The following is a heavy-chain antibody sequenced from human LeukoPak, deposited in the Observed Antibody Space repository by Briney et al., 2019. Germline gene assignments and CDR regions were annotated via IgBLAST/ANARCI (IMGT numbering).Heavy chain of an antibody. CDR1: GVTVSSYS. D-gene: IGHD6-19*01. J-gene: IGHJ4*02. CDR2: ISSSSGTT. Sequence: GGSLRLSCVASGVTVSSYSMNRVRQAPGKGLEWISYISSSSGTTYYADSVKGRFTISRDNAKNSLYLQMNSLRVEDTAVYYCARGDSSGWWDQYYFDYWGQGTLVTVSS. V-gene: IGHV3-48*01. CDR3: ARGDSSGWWDQYYFDY.